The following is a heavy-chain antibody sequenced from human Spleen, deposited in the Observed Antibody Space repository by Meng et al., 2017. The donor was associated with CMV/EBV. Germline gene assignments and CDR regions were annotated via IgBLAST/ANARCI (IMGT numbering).Heavy chain of an antibody. CDR2: INPKSGGT. CDR3: ARDGSGSSWYVGDYYYGMDV. J-gene: IGHJ6*02. V-gene: IGHV1-2*02. CDR1: GYTFTGYY. D-gene: IGHD6-13*01. Sequence: ASVKVSCKASGYTFTGYYMHWVRQAPGQGLEWMGWINPKSGGTNYAQKFQGRVTMTRDTSISTAYMELSRLRSDDTAVYYCARDGSGSSWYVGDYYYGMDVWGQGTTVTVSS.